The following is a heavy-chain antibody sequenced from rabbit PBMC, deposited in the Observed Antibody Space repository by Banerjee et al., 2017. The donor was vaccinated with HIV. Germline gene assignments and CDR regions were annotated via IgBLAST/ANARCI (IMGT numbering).Heavy chain of an antibody. J-gene: IGHJ4*01. Sequence: QEQLVESGGGLAQPERSLTLTCKASGFAFSNIDVMCWVRQAPGKGLEWIGCINTATGKVVFATWAKGRFTITRSTSLNTVTLQVNSLTAADTATYFCAGDLPGVIGWNFDLWGQGTLVTVS. V-gene: IGHV1S47*01. CDR1: GFAFSNIDV. CDR3: AGDLPGVIGWNFDL. CDR2: INTATGKV. D-gene: IGHD1-1*01.